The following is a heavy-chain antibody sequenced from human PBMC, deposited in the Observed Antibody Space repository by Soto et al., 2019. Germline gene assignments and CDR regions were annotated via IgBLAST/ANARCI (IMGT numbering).Heavy chain of an antibody. V-gene: IGHV3-74*01. J-gene: IGHJ6*04. CDR2: ISSDGSRT. D-gene: IGHD2-21*01. CDR1: GFTFSSYW. Sequence: EVQMLESGGGLVQPGGSLGLSCAASGFTFSSYWMHWVRQTPGKGLVWVSRISSDGSRTDYAESVKGRFSISRDNAKNNLYLHIKTLRADDSGVYFCVRDHRGFLWGRGTTVTVSS. CDR3: VRDHRGFL.